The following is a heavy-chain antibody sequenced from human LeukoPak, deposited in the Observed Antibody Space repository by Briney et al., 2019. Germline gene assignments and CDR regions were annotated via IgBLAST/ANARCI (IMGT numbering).Heavy chain of an antibody. CDR1: GFTFSSSA. D-gene: IGHD3-22*01. Sequence: GGSLRLSCAASGFTFSSSAMSWVRQAPGKGLEWVSTISGSGDRTYYADSVKGRFTISRDNSKNTLFLHMNSLRAEDTAVYYCAKDSGSGYFSWRFLVLEYWGQGTLVTVSS. CDR2: ISGSGDRT. V-gene: IGHV3-23*01. CDR3: AKDSGSGYFSWRFLVLEY. J-gene: IGHJ4*02.